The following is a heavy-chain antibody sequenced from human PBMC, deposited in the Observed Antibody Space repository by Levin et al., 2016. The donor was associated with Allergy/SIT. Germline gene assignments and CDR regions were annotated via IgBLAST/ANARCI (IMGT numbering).Heavy chain of an antibody. J-gene: IGHJ4*02. D-gene: IGHD3-9*01. CDR3: ASSYHYDILTGYFY. V-gene: IGHV3-23*01. Sequence: GGSLRLSCAASGYSFSSYAMSWVRQAPGKGLEWVSGISGSGGAPYYADSVQGRFTISRDNSKNTLYLQMNNLRAEDTALYYCASSYHYDILTGYFYWGQGTLVTVSS. CDR1: GYSFSSYA. CDR2: ISGSGGAP.